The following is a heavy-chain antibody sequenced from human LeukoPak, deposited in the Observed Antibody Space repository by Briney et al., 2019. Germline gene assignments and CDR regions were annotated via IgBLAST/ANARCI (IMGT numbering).Heavy chain of an antibody. J-gene: IGHJ4*02. CDR2: TYYRSKWYN. Sequence: SQTLSLTCALSGDSVSSNSAAWNWIRQSPSRGLEWLGRTYYRSKWYNDYAVSVKSRITINPDTSKNQFSLQLNSVTPEDTAVYYCARERDSSSWYRGVYFDYWGQGTLVTVSS. CDR1: GDSVSSNSAA. V-gene: IGHV6-1*01. D-gene: IGHD6-13*01. CDR3: ARERDSSSWYRGVYFDY.